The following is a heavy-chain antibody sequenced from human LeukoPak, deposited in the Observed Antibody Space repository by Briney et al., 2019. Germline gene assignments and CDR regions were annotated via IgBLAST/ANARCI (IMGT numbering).Heavy chain of an antibody. CDR2: ISSSGSTI. CDR3: ARDESEYAVAGTSFDY. V-gene: IGHV3-11*01. D-gene: IGHD6-19*01. CDR1: GFTFSDYY. J-gene: IGHJ4*02. Sequence: GGSLRLSCAASGFTFSDYYMSWIRQAPGKGLEWVSYISSSGSTIYYADSVKGRFTISRDNAKNSLYLQMNSLRAEDTAVYYCARDESEYAVAGTSFDYWGQGTLVTVAS.